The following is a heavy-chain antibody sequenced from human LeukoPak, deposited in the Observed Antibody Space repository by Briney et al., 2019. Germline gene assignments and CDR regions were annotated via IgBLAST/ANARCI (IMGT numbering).Heavy chain of an antibody. CDR3: SLLSWDGSGSYSDY. Sequence: PGGSLRLSCAASGFTFSNGWMSWVRQAPGKGLEWVGRIKSKADGGTTDYAAPVKGRFTISRDDSKNTLYLQMNSLKTEDTAVYYCSLLSWDGSGSYSDYWGQGTLVTVSS. J-gene: IGHJ4*02. CDR1: GFTFSNGW. D-gene: IGHD3-10*01. CDR2: IKSKADGGTT. V-gene: IGHV3-15*01.